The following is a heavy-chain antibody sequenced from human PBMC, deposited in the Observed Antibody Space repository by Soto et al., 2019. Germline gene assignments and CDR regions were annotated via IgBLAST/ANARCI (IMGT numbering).Heavy chain of an antibody. V-gene: IGHV3-30*18. Sequence: QVQLVESGGGVVQPGRSLRLSCAASGFTFSSYGMHWVRQAPGKGLEWVAVISYDGSNKYYADSVKGRFTISRDNSKITLYLQMNSLRAEDTAVYYCAKDLGGGYFWGQGTLVTVSS. CDR2: ISYDGSNK. CDR1: GFTFSSYG. CDR3: AKDLGGGYF. D-gene: IGHD3-16*01. J-gene: IGHJ4*02.